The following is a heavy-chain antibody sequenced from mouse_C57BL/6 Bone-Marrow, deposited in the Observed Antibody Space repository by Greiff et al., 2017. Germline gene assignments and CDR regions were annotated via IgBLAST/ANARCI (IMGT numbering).Heavy chain of an antibody. Sequence: VKLQESGPGLVAPSQSLSITCTVSGFSLTSYAISWVRQPPGKGLEWLGVIWTGGGTNYNSALKSRLSISKDNSKSQVFLKMNSLQTDDTARYYCARKGLWWLPYAMDYWGQGTSVTVSS. J-gene: IGHJ4*01. CDR2: IWTGGGT. V-gene: IGHV2-9-1*01. D-gene: IGHD1-1*02. CDR1: GFSLTSYA. CDR3: ARKGLWWLPYAMDY.